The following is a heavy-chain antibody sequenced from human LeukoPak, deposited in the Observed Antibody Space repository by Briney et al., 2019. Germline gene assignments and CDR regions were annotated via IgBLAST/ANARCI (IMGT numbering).Heavy chain of an antibody. CDR3: VRHPRYSTGWAIDY. V-gene: IGHV4-38-2*01. Sequence: PSETLSLTCAVSGYSISNAYYWGWIRQPPWKGLEWIASMYHSGSTYYNPSLKSRVTISVDTSKNQFSLKLNSVTAADTAVYYCVRHPRYSTGWAIDYWGQGTLVTVSS. J-gene: IGHJ4*02. CDR1: GYSISNAYY. CDR2: MYHSGST. D-gene: IGHD6-19*01.